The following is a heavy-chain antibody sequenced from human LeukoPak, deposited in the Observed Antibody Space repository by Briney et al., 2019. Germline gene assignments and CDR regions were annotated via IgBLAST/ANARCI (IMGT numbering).Heavy chain of an antibody. CDR2: IYSGGST. J-gene: IGHJ4*02. CDR1: GFTVSSNY. V-gene: IGHV3-53*01. D-gene: IGHD3-22*01. CDR3: ARVIGRSGYYYFDY. Sequence: GGSLRLSCAASGFTVSSNYMSWVRQAPGKGLEWVSVIYSGGSTYYADSVKGRFTISRDNSKNTLYLQMNSLRAEDTAVYYCARVIGRSGYYYFDYWGQGTLVTASS.